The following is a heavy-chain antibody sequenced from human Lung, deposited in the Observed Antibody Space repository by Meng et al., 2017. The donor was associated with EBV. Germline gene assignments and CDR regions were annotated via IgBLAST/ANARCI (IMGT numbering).Heavy chain of an antibody. CDR1: GGSLRSRNW. V-gene: IGHV4-4*02. J-gene: IGHJ4*02. CDR2: IYHSGST. Sequence: QGQLRGSGPGLVKPSGTLSLTVVVSGGSLRSRNWWSWVRQPPGKGLEWIGEIYHSGSTNYNPSLKSRVTISVDESKNQFSLRLSSVAAADTAVYYCARVGVYCGGDCYHPRWGQGTLVTVSS. D-gene: IGHD2-21*02. CDR3: ARVGVYCGGDCYHPR.